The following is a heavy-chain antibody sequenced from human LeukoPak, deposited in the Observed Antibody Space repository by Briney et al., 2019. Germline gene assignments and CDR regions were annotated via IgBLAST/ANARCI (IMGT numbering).Heavy chain of an antibody. CDR3: ARQKTPVITTSDY. V-gene: IGHV3-33*01. D-gene: IGHD3-10*01. CDR2: IWYDGSNK. Sequence: GRSLRLSCAASGFTFSSYGMHWVRQAPGKGLEWVAVIWYDGSNKYYADSVKGRFTISRDNSKNTLYLQMNSLRAEDTVVYYCARQKTPVITTSDYWGQGTLVTVSP. CDR1: GFTFSSYG. J-gene: IGHJ4*02.